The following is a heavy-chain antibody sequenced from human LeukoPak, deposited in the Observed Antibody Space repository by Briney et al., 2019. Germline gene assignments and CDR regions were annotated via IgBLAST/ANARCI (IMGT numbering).Heavy chain of an antibody. Sequence: PSETLSLTCTVSGGSISSSSYYWGWIRQPPGKGLEWIGRIYSSGSTNYNPSLKSRVTMSVDTSKNQFSLKLISVTAADTAVYYCAREPVGTSFDYWGQGTLVTVSS. D-gene: IGHD1-14*01. CDR3: AREPVGTSFDY. CDR2: IYSSGST. CDR1: GGSISSSSYY. V-gene: IGHV4-39*07. J-gene: IGHJ4*02.